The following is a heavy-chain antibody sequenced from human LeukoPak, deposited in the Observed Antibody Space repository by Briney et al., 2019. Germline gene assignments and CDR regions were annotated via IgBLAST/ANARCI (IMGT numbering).Heavy chain of an antibody. D-gene: IGHD5-18*01. CDR2: ISSSSSCI. J-gene: IGHJ3*02. CDR3: ASGSPWIQAYDAFDI. V-gene: IGHV3-21*01. Sequence: GGSLRLSCAASGFTFSSYSMNWVRQAPGKGLEWVSSISSSSSCIYYADSVKGRFTISRDNAKNSLYLQMNSLRAEDTAVYYCASGSPWIQAYDAFDIWGQGTMVTVSS. CDR1: GFTFSSYS.